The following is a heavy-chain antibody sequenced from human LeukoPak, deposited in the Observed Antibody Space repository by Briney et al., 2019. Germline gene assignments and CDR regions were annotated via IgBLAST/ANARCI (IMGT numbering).Heavy chain of an antibody. V-gene: IGHV3-74*01. CDR3: VVVVEPPDSDGFDV. Sequence: GGSLRLSCAASGFTFGNSWVHWVRQAPGKGLVWVSLINADGSTTTYADSVKGRFTISRDNARNTLSLQMNSLTIEDTAVYYCVVVVEPPDSDGFDVWGQGTMIPVSS. J-gene: IGHJ3*01. CDR2: INADGSTT. D-gene: IGHD1-14*01. CDR1: GFTFGNSW.